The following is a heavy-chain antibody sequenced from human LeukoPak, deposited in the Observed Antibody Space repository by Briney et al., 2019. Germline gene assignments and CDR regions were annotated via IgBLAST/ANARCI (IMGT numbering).Heavy chain of an antibody. Sequence: ASVTVSCKASGYTFTIYAMNWVRQAPGQGLEWMGWINTNTGNPTYAQGFTGRFVFSLDTSVSTAYLQISSLKAEDTAVYYCARGGDNWNDQSWGQGTLVTVSS. J-gene: IGHJ4*02. CDR2: INTNTGNP. CDR3: ARGGDNWNDQS. CDR1: GYTFTIYA. D-gene: IGHD1-1*01. V-gene: IGHV7-4-1*02.